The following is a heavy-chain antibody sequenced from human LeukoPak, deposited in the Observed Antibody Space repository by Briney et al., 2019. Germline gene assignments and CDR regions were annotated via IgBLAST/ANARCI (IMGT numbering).Heavy chain of an antibody. CDR3: ARDSSSSWPIPDY. CDR1: GDSINSTYYY. J-gene: IGHJ4*02. Sequence: SQTLSLTCTVSGDSINSTYYYWSWIRQPAGKGLEWIGRIYTSGSTNYNPSLKSRVTMSVDTSKNQFSLKLSSVTAADTAVYYCARDSSSSWPIPDYWGQGTLVTVSS. D-gene: IGHD6-13*01. CDR2: IYTSGST. V-gene: IGHV4-61*02.